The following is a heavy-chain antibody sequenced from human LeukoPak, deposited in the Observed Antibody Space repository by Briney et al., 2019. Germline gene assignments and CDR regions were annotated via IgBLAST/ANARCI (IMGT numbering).Heavy chain of an antibody. J-gene: IGHJ3*02. D-gene: IGHD3-22*01. CDR2: FDPEDGET. V-gene: IGHV1-24*01. CDR3: AKYLYDNERGAFDI. CDR1: GYTLTELS. Sequence: ASVKVSCKVSGYTLTELSMHWVRQAPGKGLEWMGGFDPEDGETIYAQKFQGRVTMTEDTSTDTAYMELSSLRSEDTAVYYCAKYLYDNERGAFDIXXXGXXXTVXS.